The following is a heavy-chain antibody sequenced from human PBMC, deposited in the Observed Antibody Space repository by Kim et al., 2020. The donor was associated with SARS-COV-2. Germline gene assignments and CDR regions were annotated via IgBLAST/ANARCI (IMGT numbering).Heavy chain of an antibody. CDR1: GFTFSSYG. Sequence: GGSLRLSCAASGFTFSSYGMHWVRQAPGKGLEWVAVIWYDGSNKYYADSVKGRFTISRDNSKNTLYLQMNSLRAEDTAVYYCERWRDSYYYDSSGYCLDYWGQGTLVTVSS. CDR3: ERWRDSYYYDSSGYCLDY. J-gene: IGHJ4*02. CDR2: IWYDGSNK. D-gene: IGHD3-22*01. V-gene: IGHV3-33*01.